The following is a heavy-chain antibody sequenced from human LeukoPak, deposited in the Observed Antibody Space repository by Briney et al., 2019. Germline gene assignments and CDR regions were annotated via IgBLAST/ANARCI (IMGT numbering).Heavy chain of an antibody. CDR1: GYTLTDLS. D-gene: IGHD3-9*01. Sequence: GASVTVSCKVSGYTLTDLSMHWVRQAPGKGLEWMGGFNPEDGETIYAQKFQGRVTMTEDTSTDTAYMELSSLRSEDTAVYYCARDQTLLRYFVPAYGMDGWGQGTTGTVS. V-gene: IGHV1-24*01. CDR3: ARDQTLLRYFVPAYGMDG. CDR2: FNPEDGET. J-gene: IGHJ6*02.